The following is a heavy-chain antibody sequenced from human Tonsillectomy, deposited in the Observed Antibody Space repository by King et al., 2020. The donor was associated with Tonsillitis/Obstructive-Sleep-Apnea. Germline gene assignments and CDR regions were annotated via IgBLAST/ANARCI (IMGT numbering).Heavy chain of an antibody. D-gene: IGHD3-9*01. CDR1: GGSISSFY. V-gene: IGHV4-59*08. J-gene: IGHJ3*02. Sequence: VQLQESGPGMVKPSETLSLTCTVSGGSISSFYWSWLRPPPGKGLEWIGYIYYSGHTNYNPTLKSRVTISIDTSKNQFSLKLSSVTAADTAVYYCSRAYYDILTGYLDDAFDIWGQGTMVTVSS. CDR3: SRAYYDILTGYLDDAFDI. CDR2: IYYSGHT.